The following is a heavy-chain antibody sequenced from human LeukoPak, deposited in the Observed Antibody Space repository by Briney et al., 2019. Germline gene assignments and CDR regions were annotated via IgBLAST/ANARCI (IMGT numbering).Heavy chain of an antibody. CDR1: GYTFTGYY. Sequence: ASVKVSCKASGYTFTGYYIHWVRQAPGQGLEWMGWINPNSGGTNYAQNFQGRVTMTRDTSISTAYMELSRLRSDDTAVYYCARDETGEYNWNARDAFDIWGQGTMVTVSS. D-gene: IGHD1-1*01. CDR2: INPNSGGT. CDR3: ARDETGEYNWNARDAFDI. V-gene: IGHV1-2*02. J-gene: IGHJ3*02.